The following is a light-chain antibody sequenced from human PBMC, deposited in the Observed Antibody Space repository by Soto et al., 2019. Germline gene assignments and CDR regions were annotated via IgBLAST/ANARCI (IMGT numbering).Light chain of an antibody. CDR3: QQRSSWPPELS. CDR2: DAS. CDR1: QTVITS. Sequence: EIVLTQSPATLSLSPGERATLSCRASQTVITSVAWYQQKPGQAPRLLIHDASNRATGIPARFSGSGSGTDFTLTISSLGPEDFAVYYCQQRSSWPPELSFGPGTKVDIK. J-gene: IGKJ3*01. V-gene: IGKV3-11*01.